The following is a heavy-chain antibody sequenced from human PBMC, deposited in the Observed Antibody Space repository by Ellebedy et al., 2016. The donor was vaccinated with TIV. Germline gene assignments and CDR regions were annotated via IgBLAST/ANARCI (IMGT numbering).Heavy chain of an antibody. J-gene: IGHJ4*02. V-gene: IGHV4-59*01. CDR1: GGVISRYY. CDR3: ASDPDYNSGWGGYDS. CDR2: IYNGDNT. Sequence: MPSETLSLTCTVSGGVISRYYWTWIRQSPGKALEWIGYIYNGDNTKYNPSLHSRVTISQDTSKNQFSLKLTSVTAADAAVYYCASDPDYNSGWGGYDSWGQGALVTVSS. D-gene: IGHD6-19*01.